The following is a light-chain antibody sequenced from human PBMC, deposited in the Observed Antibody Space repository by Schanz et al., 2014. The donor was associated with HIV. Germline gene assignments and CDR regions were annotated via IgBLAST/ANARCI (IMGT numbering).Light chain of an antibody. CDR3: NSFTTINVAV. Sequence: QSALTQPRSVSGSPGQSVAISCTGTSSDVGGYNYVSWYQQHPGKAPQLMIYDVTKRPSGVPDPFSGSKSGNTASLTISGLQAEDEADYYCNSFTTINVAVFGTGTKLTVL. J-gene: IGLJ1*01. CDR2: DVT. V-gene: IGLV2-11*01. CDR1: SSDVGGYNY.